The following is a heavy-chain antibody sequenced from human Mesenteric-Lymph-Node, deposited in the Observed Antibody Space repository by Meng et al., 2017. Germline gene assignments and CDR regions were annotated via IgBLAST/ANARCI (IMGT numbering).Heavy chain of an antibody. V-gene: IGHV3-30*01. Sequence: QVRLVEAGGGVVQPGRSLRLSCAASGFTFSSYAMHWVRQAPGKGLEWVAVISYDGSNKYYADSVKGRFTISRDNSKNTLYLQMNSLRAEDTAVYYCAREVDTAMVTDYWGQGTLVTVSS. D-gene: IGHD5-18*01. CDR3: AREVDTAMVTDY. CDR1: GFTFSSYA. J-gene: IGHJ4*02. CDR2: ISYDGSNK.